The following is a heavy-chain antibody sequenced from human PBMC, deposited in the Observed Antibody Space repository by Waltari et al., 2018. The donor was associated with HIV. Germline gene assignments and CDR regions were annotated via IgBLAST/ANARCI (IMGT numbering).Heavy chain of an antibody. V-gene: IGHV4-34*02. J-gene: IGHJ4*02. CDR1: GGSFSGYY. CDR3: ASLRGLWLVD. D-gene: IGHD6-19*01. Sequence: QVQLQQWGAGLLTPSETLSLTCAVYGGSFSGYYWSLIRQPPGKGLEWIGEINHSGSTNYNPSLKSRVTISVDTSKNQFSLKLRSVTAADTAMYYCASLRGLWLVDWGQGTLVTVSS. CDR2: INHSGST.